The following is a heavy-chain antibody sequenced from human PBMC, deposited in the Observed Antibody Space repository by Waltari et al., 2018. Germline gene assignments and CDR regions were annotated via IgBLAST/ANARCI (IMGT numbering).Heavy chain of an antibody. CDR2: ISSDSVSK. J-gene: IGHJ4*02. CDR3: AGPWGYYSDDGHYLDY. Sequence: QVQLVESGGGVVQPGRSLRLSCTVSGLTFGHSAMHWVRQAPGKGLEWVAIISSDSVSKFYADSVNGRFTISRDNSKNTMYLEMNGLRPEDTAVYYCAGPWGYYSDDGHYLDYWGPGTQVIVSP. D-gene: IGHD3-22*01. CDR1: GLTFGHSA. V-gene: IGHV3-30*01.